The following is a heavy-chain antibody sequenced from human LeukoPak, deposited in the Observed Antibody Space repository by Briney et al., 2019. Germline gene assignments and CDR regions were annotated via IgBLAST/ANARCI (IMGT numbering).Heavy chain of an antibody. Sequence: SETLSLTCTVSGGSVGSTSYYRGWIRQPPGKGLEWIGYIYYSGSTNYNPSLKSRVTISVDTSKNQFSLKLTSVTAADTAVYYCARGDGDWGDAFDIWGQGTMVTVSS. J-gene: IGHJ3*02. D-gene: IGHD2-21*02. V-gene: IGHV4-61*01. CDR2: IYYSGST. CDR3: ARGDGDWGDAFDI. CDR1: GGSVGSTSYY.